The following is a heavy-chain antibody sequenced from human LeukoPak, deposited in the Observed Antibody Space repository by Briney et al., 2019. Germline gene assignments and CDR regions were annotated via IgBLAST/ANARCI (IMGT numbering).Heavy chain of an antibody. CDR3: ASPLGVHSDYFVY. D-gene: IGHD2-8*01. CDR2: ISSSGSTI. CDR1: GFTFSSYE. J-gene: IGHJ4*02. Sequence: PGGSLRLSCAASGFTFSSYEMNWVRQAPGKGLEWVSYISSSGSTIYYADSVKGRFTISRDNAKNSLYLQMNSLRAEDTAVYYCASPLGVHSDYFVYWGQGTLVTVSS. V-gene: IGHV3-48*03.